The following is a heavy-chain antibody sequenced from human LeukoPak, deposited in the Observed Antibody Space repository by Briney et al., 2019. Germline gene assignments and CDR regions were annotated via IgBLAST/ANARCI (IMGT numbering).Heavy chain of an antibody. CDR2: SSSSGSTI. V-gene: IGHV3-11*01. D-gene: IGHD3/OR15-3a*01. Sequence: GGSLRLSCADSGFTLSDYYMSWIRPAPGKGLEWVSYSSSSGSTIYYADSVKGRFAISRDNAKNSLYLQMNSLRAEDTAVYYCARRRDFIDYWDKGTLVTVSS. CDR1: GFTLSDYY. CDR3: ARRRDFIDY. J-gene: IGHJ4*02.